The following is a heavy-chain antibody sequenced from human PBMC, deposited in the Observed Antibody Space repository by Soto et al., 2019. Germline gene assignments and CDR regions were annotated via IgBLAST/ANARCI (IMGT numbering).Heavy chain of an antibody. CDR2: IDPSDSYT. CDR3: AISSGWPKYYFDY. V-gene: IGHV5-10-1*01. D-gene: IGHD6-19*01. J-gene: IGHJ4*02. CDR1: VYSFTSYW. Sequence: GESRKISCKGSVYSFTSYWISWVRQMPGKGLEWMGRIDPSDSYTNYSPSFQGHVTISADKSISTAYLQWSSLKASDTAVYYCAISSGWPKYYFDYWGQGTLVTVSS.